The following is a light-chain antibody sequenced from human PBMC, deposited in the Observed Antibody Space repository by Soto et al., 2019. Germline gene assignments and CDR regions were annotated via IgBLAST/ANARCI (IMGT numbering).Light chain of an antibody. J-gene: IGKJ1*01. CDR3: QQYGSSRT. CDR2: GAS. V-gene: IGKV3-20*01. Sequence: EIVLTQSPGTLSLSPGERATLSCRASQSVRSSYLARYQQKPGQAPTLLIYGASFRATGIPDRVSGSGSGTDFTLTISALEPEDFAVYYCQQYGSSRTFGQGTKVEFK. CDR1: QSVRSSY.